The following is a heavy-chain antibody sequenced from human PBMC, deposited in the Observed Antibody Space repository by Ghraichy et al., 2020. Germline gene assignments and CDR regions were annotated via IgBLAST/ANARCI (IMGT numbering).Heavy chain of an antibody. J-gene: IGHJ4*02. CDR2: INHSGST. D-gene: IGHD6-6*01. Sequence: SQTLSLTCAVPDRSERHTSGLQSRDSPSNAVLCFGEINHSGSTNYNPSLKSRVTISVDTSKNQFSLKLSSVTAADTAVYYCAVQYSSSSDRRLGYWGQGTLVTVSS. CDR1: DRSERHTS. CDR3: AVQYSSSSDRRLGY. V-gene: IGHV4-34*01.